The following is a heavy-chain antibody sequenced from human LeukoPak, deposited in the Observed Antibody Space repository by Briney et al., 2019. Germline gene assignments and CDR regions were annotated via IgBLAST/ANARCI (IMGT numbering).Heavy chain of an antibody. D-gene: IGHD1-14*01. V-gene: IGHV3-9*01. CDR1: GFTFDDYA. CDR3: PKSTEPPEDSYYGMDV. J-gene: IGHJ6*02. CDR2: ISWNSGSI. Sequence: GGSLRLSCAASGFTFDDYAMHWVRQAPGKGLERVSGISWNSGSIGYADSVNGRFTISIDNAKNSLYLQMNSLRAEDTALYYCPKSTEPPEDSYYGMDVWGQGTTVTVSS.